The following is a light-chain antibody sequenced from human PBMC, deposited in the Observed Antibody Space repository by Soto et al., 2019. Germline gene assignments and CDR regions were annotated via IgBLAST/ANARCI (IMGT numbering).Light chain of an antibody. CDR1: QSISNY. V-gene: IGKV3-11*01. CDR3: QQSTWWT. J-gene: IGKJ1*01. Sequence: EIVLTQSPVTLSVSPGERATLSCRASQSISNYLAWYQQKRGQAPRLLIYDVSTRATGIPARFSGSGSGTDFTLTISSLEPEDFGVYYCQQSTWWTFGRGTTVEIK. CDR2: DVS.